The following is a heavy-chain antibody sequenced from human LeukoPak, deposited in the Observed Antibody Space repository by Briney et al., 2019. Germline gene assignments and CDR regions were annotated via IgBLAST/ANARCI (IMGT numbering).Heavy chain of an antibody. D-gene: IGHD3-3*01. V-gene: IGHV1-8*03. CDR3: ASYLLTIFGVVRAFDI. J-gene: IGHJ3*02. CDR1: GYTFTSYY. Sequence: ASVKVSCKASGYTFTSYYMHWVRQAPGQGLEWMGWMNPNSGNTGYAQKFQGRVTITRNTSISTAYMELSSLRSEDTAVYYCASYLLTIFGVVRAFDIWGQGTMVTVSS. CDR2: MNPNSGNT.